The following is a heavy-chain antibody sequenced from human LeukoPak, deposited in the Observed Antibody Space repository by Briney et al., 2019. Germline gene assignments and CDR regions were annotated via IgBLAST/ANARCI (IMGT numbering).Heavy chain of an antibody. D-gene: IGHD3-10*01. CDR1: GGSFSGYY. CDR2: INHGEST. CDR3: ARHTHYGSGSFDY. Sequence: SETLSLTCAVSGGSFSGYYWYWIRQPPGKGLEWIGEINHGESTNYNPSLKSRVTISVDTSKNQFSLKLSSVTAADTAVYYCARHTHYGSGSFDYWGQGTLVTVSS. V-gene: IGHV4-34*01. J-gene: IGHJ4*02.